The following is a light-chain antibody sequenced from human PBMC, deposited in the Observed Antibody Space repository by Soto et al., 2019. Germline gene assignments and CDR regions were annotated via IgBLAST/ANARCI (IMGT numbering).Light chain of an antibody. CDR3: DSYAGSNNHV. CDR1: SSDVGRYNF. J-gene: IGLJ1*01. Sequence: QSALTQHTTASGCPGQSVTISCTGTSSDVGRYNFVSWYQHHPGKAPKLLIYDVNKRPSGVPDRFSGSKSGNTASLTVSGLQAEDEADYYCDSYAGSNNHVFGTGTKVTVL. CDR2: DVN. V-gene: IGLV2-8*01.